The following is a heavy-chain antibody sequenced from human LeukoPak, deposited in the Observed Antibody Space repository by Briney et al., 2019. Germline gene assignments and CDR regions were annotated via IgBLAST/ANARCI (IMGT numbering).Heavy chain of an antibody. CDR3: ARAIGCSGGSCSVDYYFDY. Sequence: PSETLSLTCTVSGGSISSSTYHCGWVRQPPGKGLEWIGSIYYSGSTYYNPSLKSRVTISVDTSKNQFSLKLSSVTAADTAVYYCARAIGCSGGSCSVDYYFDYWGQGTLVTVSS. D-gene: IGHD2-15*01. J-gene: IGHJ4*02. CDR1: GGSISSSTYH. V-gene: IGHV4-39*07. CDR2: IYYSGST.